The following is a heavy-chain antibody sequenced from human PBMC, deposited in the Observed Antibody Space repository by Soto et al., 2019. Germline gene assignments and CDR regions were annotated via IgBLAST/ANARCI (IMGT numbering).Heavy chain of an antibody. J-gene: IGHJ5*02. D-gene: IGHD2-21*01. CDR3: ASARHIGP. V-gene: IGHV3-7*01. Sequence: PGGSLRLSCAASGFTFSNYWMSWVRQAPGKGLEWVANIKEDGSERSYVDSVKGRFTISRDNAENSLYLQMNSLRAEDTAVYYCASARHIGPWGQGTLATVSS. CDR2: IKEDGSER. CDR1: GFTFSNYW.